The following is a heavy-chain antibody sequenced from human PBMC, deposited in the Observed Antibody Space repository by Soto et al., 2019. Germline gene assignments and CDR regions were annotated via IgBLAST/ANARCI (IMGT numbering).Heavy chain of an antibody. Sequence: SVTLALTVAVYVASVRGSCWSWIRQPPGKGLEWIGEINHSGSTNYNPSLKSRVTISVDTSKNQFSLKLSSVTAADTAVYYCARRYYDILTGYSNWYFDLWGRGTLVT. D-gene: IGHD3-9*01. V-gene: IGHV4-34*01. J-gene: IGHJ2*01. CDR3: ARRYYDILTGYSNWYFDL. CDR1: VASVRGSC. CDR2: INHSGST.